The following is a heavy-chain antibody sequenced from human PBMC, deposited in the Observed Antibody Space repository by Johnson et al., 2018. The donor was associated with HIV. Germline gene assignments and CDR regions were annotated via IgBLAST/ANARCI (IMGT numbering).Heavy chain of an antibody. D-gene: IGHD3-22*01. CDR3: ARARPNSYYYDSSGYPDAFDI. Sequence: QVQLVESGGALVQPGGSLRLSCAGSGFTFIDYYMSWIRQAPGKGLEWISYISGSGSTIYYADSVKGRFTISRDNAKNSLYLQMNSLRAEDTAMYYCARARPNSYYYDSSGYPDAFDIWGQGTMVTVSS. J-gene: IGHJ3*02. CDR2: ISGSGSTI. CDR1: GFTFIDYY. V-gene: IGHV3-11*04.